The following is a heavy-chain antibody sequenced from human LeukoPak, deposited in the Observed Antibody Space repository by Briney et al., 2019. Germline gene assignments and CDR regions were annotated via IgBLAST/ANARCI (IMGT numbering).Heavy chain of an antibody. J-gene: IGHJ5*02. V-gene: IGHV3-33*01. CDR2: IWYDGSTK. D-gene: IGHD3-10*01. Sequence: GGSLRVSCGASGFTFSNHGIHWVRQAPGKEMEWVAVIWYDGSTKYYGDSVRGRFTISRDNSKNTVYLQMSGLRAEDTAVYYCVRDYRTGSYYPETWGQGTLVTVSP. CDR3: VRDYRTGSYYPET. CDR1: GFTFSNHG.